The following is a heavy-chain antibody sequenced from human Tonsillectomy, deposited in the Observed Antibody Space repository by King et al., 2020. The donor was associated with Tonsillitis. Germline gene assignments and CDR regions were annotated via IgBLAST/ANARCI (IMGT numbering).Heavy chain of an antibody. J-gene: IGHJ6*03. Sequence: VQLVESGGGLVQPGRSLRLSCTTSGFTFGDYSMSWVRQAPGKGLEWVGFIRSKAYGGTTEYAASVKGRFTISRDDSKSIAYLQMNSLKTEDTAVYYCTRDRWLSRSRNYYYYYYFMDVWGKGTTVTVSS. CDR3: TRDRWLSRSRNYYYYYYFMDV. D-gene: IGHD6-6*01. CDR2: IRSKAYGGTT. V-gene: IGHV3-49*04. CDR1: GFTFGDYS.